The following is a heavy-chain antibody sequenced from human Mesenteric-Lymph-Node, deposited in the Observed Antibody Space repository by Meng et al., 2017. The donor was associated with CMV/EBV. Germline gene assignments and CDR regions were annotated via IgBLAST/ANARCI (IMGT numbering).Heavy chain of an antibody. D-gene: IGHD1-14*01. V-gene: IGHV3-48*03. CDR2: ISSSSSTI. Sequence: GESLKISCAASGFMFSNYEMNWVRQAPGKGLEWVSYISSSSSTIYYADSVKGRFTISRDNAKNSLYLQMNSLRAEDTAVYYCARDLTPIMLDYYYGMDVWGQGTTVTVSS. CDR1: GFMFSNYE. J-gene: IGHJ6*02. CDR3: ARDLTPIMLDYYYGMDV.